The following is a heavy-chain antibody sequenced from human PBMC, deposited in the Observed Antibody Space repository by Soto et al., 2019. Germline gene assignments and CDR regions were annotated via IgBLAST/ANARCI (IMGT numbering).Heavy chain of an antibody. D-gene: IGHD6-13*01. CDR2: ISAGNGNT. V-gene: IGHV1-3*01. CDR3: ARDSGYSSSWYFDY. J-gene: IGHJ4*02. CDR1: GYTFTSYA. Sequence: GASVKVSCKASGYTFTSYAMHWVRQAPGQRLEWMGWISAGNGNTKYAQKLQGRVTMTTDTSTSTAYMELRSLRSDDTAVYYCARDSGYSSSWYFDYWGQGTLVTVS.